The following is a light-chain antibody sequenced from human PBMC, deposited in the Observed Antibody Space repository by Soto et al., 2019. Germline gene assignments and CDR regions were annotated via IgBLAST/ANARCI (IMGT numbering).Light chain of an antibody. CDR1: SSDIGGYNY. CDR3: SSYTSSSTLV. J-gene: IGLJ3*02. V-gene: IGLV2-14*01. CDR2: EVS. Sequence: QSALTQPASVSGSPGQSITISCTGTSSDIGGYNYVSWYQQHPGKAPKLMIYEVSNWPSGVSNRFSGSKSGNTASLTISGLKAEDDADYYCSSYTSSSTLVFGGGTKLTVL.